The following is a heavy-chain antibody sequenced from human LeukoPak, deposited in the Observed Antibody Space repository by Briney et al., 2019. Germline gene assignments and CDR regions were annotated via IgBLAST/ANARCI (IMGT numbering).Heavy chain of an antibody. CDR1: GFTFSSSA. Sequence: GGSLRLSCAASGFTFSSSAMSWVRQASGKGLEWVGRIRSKADNYATAYAASVQGRCTISRDDSKNTAYLQLNSLKTEDTAVYYCTQNNYWGQGALVTVSS. J-gene: IGHJ4*02. CDR2: IRSKADNYAT. CDR3: TQNNY. V-gene: IGHV3-73*01.